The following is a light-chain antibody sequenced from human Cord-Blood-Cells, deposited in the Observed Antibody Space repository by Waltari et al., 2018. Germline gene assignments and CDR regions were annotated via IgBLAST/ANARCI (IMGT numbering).Light chain of an antibody. CDR2: AAS. V-gene: IGKV1-39*01. CDR3: QQSYSTPFT. CDR1: QSISSY. Sequence: DIQMTQSLSFLSASVGDRVTITCRTSQSISSYLNWYQQKPGKATKLLIYAASSLQSGVPSRFSGSGSGTDFTLTISSLQPEDFATYYCQQSYSTPFTFGPGTKVDIK. J-gene: IGKJ3*01.